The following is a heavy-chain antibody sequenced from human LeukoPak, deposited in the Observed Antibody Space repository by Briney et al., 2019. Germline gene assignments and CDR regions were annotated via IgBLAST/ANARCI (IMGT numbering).Heavy chain of an antibody. CDR3: ARVQHGSSTPVPFDY. CDR1: GYTFTSYG. J-gene: IGHJ4*02. D-gene: IGHD6-13*01. CDR2: ISAYNGNT. Sequence: ASVKVSCKASGYTFTSYGISWVRQAPGQGLEWMGWISAYNGNTNYAQKLQGRVTMTTDTSTSTAYMELRSLRSDDTAVYYCARVQHGSSTPVPFDYWGQGTLVTVSS. V-gene: IGHV1-18*01.